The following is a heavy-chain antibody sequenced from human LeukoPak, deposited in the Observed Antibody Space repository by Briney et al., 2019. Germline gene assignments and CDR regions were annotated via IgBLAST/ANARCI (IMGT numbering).Heavy chain of an antibody. J-gene: IGHJ5*02. D-gene: IGHD6-6*01. CDR3: ARHGKAARFRTWFDP. Sequence: GGSLKISYKGSGCRFTAYWIGWGRQMPGKGLEWMGIIYPGDSDTRYSPSFQGQVTISADKSISTAYLQWSSLKASDTAMYYCARHGKAARFRTWFDPWGQGTLVTVSS. CDR1: GCRFTAYW. V-gene: IGHV5-51*01. CDR2: IYPGDSDT.